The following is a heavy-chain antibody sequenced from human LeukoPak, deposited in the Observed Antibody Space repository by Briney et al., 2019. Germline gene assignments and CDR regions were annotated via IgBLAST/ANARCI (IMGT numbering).Heavy chain of an antibody. V-gene: IGHV3-48*03. CDR2: IGSSGSTV. D-gene: IGHD2-15*01. Sequence: GGSLRLSCAASGFSFSSYEMNWVRQAPGKGLEWVSYIGSSGSTVYYADSVKGRFTISRDNAKNSLYLQMNSLRAEDTAVYYCAGSYCSGGSCFWSLNANNWFDPWAREPWSPSPQ. CDR1: GFSFSSYE. J-gene: IGHJ5*02. CDR3: AGSYCSGGSCFWSLNANNWFDP.